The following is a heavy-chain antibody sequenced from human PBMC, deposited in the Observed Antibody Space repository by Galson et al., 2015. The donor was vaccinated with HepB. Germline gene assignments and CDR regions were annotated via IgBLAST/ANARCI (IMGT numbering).Heavy chain of an antibody. V-gene: IGHV3-48*04. CDR2: ISSSSSTI. J-gene: IGHJ5*02. Sequence: SLRLSCAASGFTFRSYSMNWVRQAPGKGLEWVSYISSSSSTIYYADSVKGRFTISRDNAKNSLYLQMNSLRAEDTAVYYCARDLPGSFFPHWFDPWGQGTLVTVSS. CDR1: GFTFRSYS. D-gene: IGHD1-14*01. CDR3: ARDLPGSFFPHWFDP.